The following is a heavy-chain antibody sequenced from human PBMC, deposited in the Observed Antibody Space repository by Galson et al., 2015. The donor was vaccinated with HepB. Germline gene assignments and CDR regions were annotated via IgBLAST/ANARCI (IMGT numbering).Heavy chain of an antibody. CDR2: IYYRSKWGY. Sequence: CAISGDSVSSNNAAWNWIRQSPSRGLEWLGRIYYRSKWGYDYAESVKSRITINSDTSKNQSSLQLNSVTPEDTAVYYCARDRWPQGYGVDVWGQGTTVTVSS. J-gene: IGHJ6*02. D-gene: IGHD4-23*01. CDR1: GDSVSSNNAA. CDR3: ARDRWPQGYGVDV. V-gene: IGHV6-1*01.